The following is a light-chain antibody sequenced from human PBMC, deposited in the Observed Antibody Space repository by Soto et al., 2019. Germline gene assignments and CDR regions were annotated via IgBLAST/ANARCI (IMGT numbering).Light chain of an antibody. CDR2: EVS. Sequence: QSALTQPASVSGSPGQSITISCTGTSSDVGGYNYVSWYQQHPGKAPKLMIYEVSNRPSGVSHSFSGSKSGNTASLTISGLQAEDEADYYCSSYTSSSTRVFGTGTKLTVL. J-gene: IGLJ1*01. V-gene: IGLV2-14*01. CDR3: SSYTSSSTRV. CDR1: SSDVGGYNY.